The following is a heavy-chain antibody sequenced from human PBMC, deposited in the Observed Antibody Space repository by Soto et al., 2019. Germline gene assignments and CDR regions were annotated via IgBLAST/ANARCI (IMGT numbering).Heavy chain of an antibody. Sequence: TSETLSLTCTVSGGSIINYYWTWIRQPAGKGLEWIGRIYSSGSINYNPSLKSRVTMSVDTSKNQFSLKLSSVTAADTALYYCARQTTYSSSWYDYWGHGTLVTVSS. CDR1: GGSIINYY. V-gene: IGHV4-4*07. CDR3: ARQTTYSSSWYDY. D-gene: IGHD6-13*01. J-gene: IGHJ5*01. CDR2: IYSSGSI.